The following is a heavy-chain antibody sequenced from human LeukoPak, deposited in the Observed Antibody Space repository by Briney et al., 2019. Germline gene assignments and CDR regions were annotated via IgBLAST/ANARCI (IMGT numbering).Heavy chain of an antibody. V-gene: IGHV4-30-4*01. Sequence: SQTLSLTCTVSGGSISSGDYYWSWIRQPPGKGLEWIGYIYYSRSTYYNPSLKSRVTISVDTSKNQFSLKLSSVTAADTAVYYCARVGTMVRGVIGGWFDPWGQGTLVTVSS. CDR3: ARVGTMVRGVIGGWFDP. CDR2: IYYSRST. J-gene: IGHJ5*02. D-gene: IGHD3-10*01. CDR1: GGSISSGDYY.